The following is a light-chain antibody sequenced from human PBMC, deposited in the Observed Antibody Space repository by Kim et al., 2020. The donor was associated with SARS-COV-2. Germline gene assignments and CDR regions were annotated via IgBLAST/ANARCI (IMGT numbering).Light chain of an antibody. CDR1: RASIAINS. CDR2: YHH. V-gene: IGLV6-57*01. J-gene: IGLJ3*02. CDR3: QSYDISTQV. Sequence: GKTVTISATRRRASIAINSVQWYHQSPGSSPATVIYYHHQRPSGVPDRFSCSIDSSSNSSSLTISALKTEDEADYYCQSYDISTQVFGGGTQLTVL.